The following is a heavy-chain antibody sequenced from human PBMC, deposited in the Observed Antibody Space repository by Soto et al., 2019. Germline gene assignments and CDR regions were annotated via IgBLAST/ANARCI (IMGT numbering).Heavy chain of an antibody. J-gene: IGHJ4*02. D-gene: IGHD2-2*01. V-gene: IGHV4-31*03. CDR3: AREGGAEGYCSSTRCYALDY. Sequence: QVQLQESGPGLVKPSQTLSLTCTVSGGSISSGGYYWSWIRQHPGKGLEWIGYIYYSGSTYYNTSLKSRVTISVDTSKRQFSLKLRSVTAADTGVYYCAREGGAEGYCSSTRCYALDYWGQGTLVTVS. CDR2: IYYSGST. CDR1: GGSISSGGYY.